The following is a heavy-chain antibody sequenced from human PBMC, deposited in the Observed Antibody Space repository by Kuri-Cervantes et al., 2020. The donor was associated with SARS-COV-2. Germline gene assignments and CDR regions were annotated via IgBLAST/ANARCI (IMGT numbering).Heavy chain of an antibody. V-gene: IGHV1-2*02. D-gene: IGHD6-19*01. J-gene: IGHJ5*02. CDR3: ARATRPYSSGWGWFDP. CDR1: GYTFTGYY. CDR2: INPNSGGT. Sequence: ASVKVSCKASGYTFTGYYMHWVRQAPGQGLEWMGWINPNSGGTNYAQKFQGRVTMTRDTSISTAYMELSRLRSDDTAVYYCARATRPYSSGWGWFDPWGHGTRVTVSS.